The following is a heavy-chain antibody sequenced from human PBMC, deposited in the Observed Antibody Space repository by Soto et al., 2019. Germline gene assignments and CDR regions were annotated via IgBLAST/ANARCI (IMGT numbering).Heavy chain of an antibody. V-gene: IGHV4-34*01. J-gene: IGHJ4*02. CDR3: ARGHGSQPAAMLYYFDY. D-gene: IGHD2-2*01. Sequence: QVQLQQWGAGLLQPSETLSLTCAVYGGSFSGYYWSWIRQPPGKGLEWIGEINHSGSTNYNPSLKSRVTISVDTSKNQFSLKLSSVTAADTAVYYCARGHGSQPAAMLYYFDYWGQGTLVTVSS. CDR2: INHSGST. CDR1: GGSFSGYY.